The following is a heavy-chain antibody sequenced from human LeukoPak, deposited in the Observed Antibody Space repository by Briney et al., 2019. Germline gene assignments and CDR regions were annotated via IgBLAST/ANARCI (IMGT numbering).Heavy chain of an antibody. Sequence: SETLSLTCTVSGDSISSGSYSWDWIRQPPGKGLEWIGRIYYGGNTYHNPSLKSRVTISVDTSKNQFSLKLSSVTAADTAVYYCARHRGGLPELNWYLDLWGRGTLVTVSS. CDR1: GDSISSGSYS. V-gene: IGHV4-39*01. D-gene: IGHD3-16*01. J-gene: IGHJ2*01. CDR2: IYYGGNT. CDR3: ARHRGGLPELNWYLDL.